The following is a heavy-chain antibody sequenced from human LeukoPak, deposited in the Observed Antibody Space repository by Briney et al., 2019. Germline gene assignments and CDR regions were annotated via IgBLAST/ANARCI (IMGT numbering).Heavy chain of an antibody. CDR1: GFTFSSYS. D-gene: IGHD3-10*01. J-gene: IGHJ4*02. Sequence: GGSLRLSCAASGFTFSSYSMNWVRQAPGKGLEWVSYISSSSSTIYYADSVKGRFTISRDNAKNSLYLQMNSLRAEDTAVYYCARDSSKDGESPIDYWGQGTLVTVSS. V-gene: IGHV3-48*01. CDR3: ARDSSKDGESPIDY. CDR2: ISSSSSTI.